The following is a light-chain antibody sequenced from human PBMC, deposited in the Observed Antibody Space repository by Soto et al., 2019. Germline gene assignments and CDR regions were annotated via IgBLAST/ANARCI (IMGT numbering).Light chain of an antibody. Sequence: DIVLTQSPATLSLSPGERATLSCRASQSVSSSYLAWYQQKPVQAPRLLIYGASSRATGIPDRFSGSGSGTDFTLTISRLEPEDFAVYYCQQYGRTFGQGTKVDIK. CDR3: QQYGRT. CDR2: GAS. CDR1: QSVSSSY. J-gene: IGKJ1*01. V-gene: IGKV3-20*01.